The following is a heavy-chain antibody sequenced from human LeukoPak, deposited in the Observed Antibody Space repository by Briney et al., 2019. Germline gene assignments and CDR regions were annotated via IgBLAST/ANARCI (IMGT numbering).Heavy chain of an antibody. D-gene: IGHD1-26*01. J-gene: IGHJ4*02. CDR2: ISPAGETT. CDR1: GFTVSSNY. Sequence: PGGSLRLSCAASGFTVSSNYMRWVRQAPGKGLEWVSTISPAGETTYYADSVKGRFTISRDNSKNILYLQMNSLRAEDTAVYRCSGGARGTYVFAYWGQGALVTVSS. V-gene: IGHV3-23*01. CDR3: SGGARGTYVFAY.